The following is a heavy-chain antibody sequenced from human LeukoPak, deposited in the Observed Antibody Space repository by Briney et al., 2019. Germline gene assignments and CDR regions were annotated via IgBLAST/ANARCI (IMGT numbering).Heavy chain of an antibody. Sequence: PSQTLSLTCTVSGGSISSGSYYWSWIRQPAGKGPVWIGRIYTSGSTNYNPSLKSRVTISVDTSKNQFSLKLSSVTAADTAVYYCARLRSGYYLDYWGQGTLVTVSS. CDR1: GGSISSGSYY. V-gene: IGHV4-61*02. CDR2: IYTSGST. D-gene: IGHD3-22*01. J-gene: IGHJ4*02. CDR3: ARLRSGYYLDY.